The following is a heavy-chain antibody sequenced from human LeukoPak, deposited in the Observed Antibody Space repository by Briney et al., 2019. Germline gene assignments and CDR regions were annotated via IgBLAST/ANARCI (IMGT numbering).Heavy chain of an antibody. Sequence: GGSLRLSCAASGFSFSSYSLNWVRQAPGKGLEWISYISSRNSPVYYADSVKGRFTISRDNAKNSLYLRMNSLRAEDTAIYYCARSPTGLSSSCFDFWGQGTLVTVSS. CDR2: ISSRNSPV. V-gene: IGHV3-48*04. CDR3: ARSPTGLSSSCFDF. CDR1: GFSFSSYS. J-gene: IGHJ4*02. D-gene: IGHD6-13*01.